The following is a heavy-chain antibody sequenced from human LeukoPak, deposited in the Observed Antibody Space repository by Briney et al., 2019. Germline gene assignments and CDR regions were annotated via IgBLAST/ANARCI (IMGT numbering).Heavy chain of an antibody. CDR1: GGSFSGYY. V-gene: IGHV4-34*01. J-gene: IGHJ4*02. CDR3: AREGAGDLDY. CDR2: INHSGST. Sequence: SETLSLTCAVYGGSFSGYYWSWIRQPPGKGLEWIGEINHSGSTNYNPSLKSRVTISVDTSKNQFSLKLSSVTAADTAVYYCAREGAGDLDYWGQGTLVTVSS. D-gene: IGHD4-17*01.